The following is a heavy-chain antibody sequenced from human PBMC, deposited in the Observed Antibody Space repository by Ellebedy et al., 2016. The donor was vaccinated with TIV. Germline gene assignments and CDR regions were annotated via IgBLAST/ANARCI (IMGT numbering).Heavy chain of an antibody. V-gene: IGHV4-30-2*01. CDR2: IFDSGTT. J-gene: IGHJ4*02. Sequence: SETLSLTCSVSGDSISGGGYSWSWIRQPPGRGLEWIGNIFDSGTTHYKSSLKSRVTMSPDKSKNQFSLNLTSVTAADTAVYYCAREDTRAYFYWGRGTLVTVSA. D-gene: IGHD3-22*01. CDR1: GDSISGGGYS. CDR3: AREDTRAYFY.